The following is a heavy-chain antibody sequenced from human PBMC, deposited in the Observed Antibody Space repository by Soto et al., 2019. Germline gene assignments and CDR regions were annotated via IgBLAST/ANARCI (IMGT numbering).Heavy chain of an antibody. CDR1: GGSFTGNY. CDR3: ATDSATSYFGMDV. Sequence: SETLSLTCAVYGGSFTGNYMSWIRQPPGKGLEWIGEVNDSGSTNFNPSLKSRVTISVDTSKKQFTPKLTSVTAADTAVYYCATDSATSYFGMDVWGHGTTVTVYS. J-gene: IGHJ6*02. V-gene: IGHV4-34*01. CDR2: VNDSGST. D-gene: IGHD1-26*01.